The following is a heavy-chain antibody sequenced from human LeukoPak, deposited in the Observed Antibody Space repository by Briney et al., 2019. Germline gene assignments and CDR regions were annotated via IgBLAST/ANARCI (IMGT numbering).Heavy chain of an antibody. CDR2: MNPNSGNT. CDR3: ARIISYCSSTTCLRPYYYYMDV. J-gene: IGHJ6*03. CDR1: GYTFTSHD. V-gene: IGHV1-8*01. D-gene: IGHD2-2*01. Sequence: ASVKVSCTASGYTFTSHDINWVRQATGQGLEWMGWMNPNSGNTGYVQKFQGRITMTRDNSINTAYMQLSSLRSDDTAVYYCARIISYCSSTTCLRPYYYYMDVWGEGTTVIVSS.